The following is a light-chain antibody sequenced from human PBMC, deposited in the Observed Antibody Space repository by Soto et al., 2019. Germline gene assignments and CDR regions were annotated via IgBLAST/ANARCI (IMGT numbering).Light chain of an antibody. CDR1: QSVSSSY. Sequence: IVVSHSPATVSLSTGERATLSCRASQSVSSSYLAWYQQKPGQAPRLLIYGASSRATGIPDRFSGSGSGTDFTLTISRLEPEDFAVYYCQQYGSSPTWTFGLGTKVDIK. J-gene: IGKJ1*01. CDR3: QQYGSSPTWT. V-gene: IGKV3-20*01. CDR2: GAS.